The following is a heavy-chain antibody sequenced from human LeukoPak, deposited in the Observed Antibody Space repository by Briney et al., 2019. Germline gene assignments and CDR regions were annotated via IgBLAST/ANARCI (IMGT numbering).Heavy chain of an antibody. CDR2: IYYSGTT. J-gene: IGHJ4*02. D-gene: IGHD4-17*01. CDR3: ARLRTYYFDY. Sequence: SETLSLTCTVSGYSISSGYYWGWIWQPPGKGLDWVGSIYYSGTTYYNPSLKSQVTISLDTSKNQFSLKLTSVTASDTAVYYCARLRTYYFDYWGQGTLVTVSS. CDR1: GYSISSGYY. V-gene: IGHV4-38-2*02.